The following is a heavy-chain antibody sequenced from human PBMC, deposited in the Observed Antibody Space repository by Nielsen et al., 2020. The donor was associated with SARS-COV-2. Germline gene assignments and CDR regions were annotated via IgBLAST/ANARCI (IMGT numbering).Heavy chain of an antibody. CDR3: ARDGGFCSGGSCYYYGMDV. CDR1: GFTFSSYT. V-gene: IGHV3-21*01. D-gene: IGHD2-15*01. J-gene: IGHJ6*02. CDR2: ITSTSSYI. Sequence: GGSLRLSCAASGFTFSSYTMSWVRQAPGKGLEWVSSITSTSSYIYSADSLKGRFTISRDNAKNSLYLQMNGLRAEDTAVYYCARDGGFCSGGSCYYYGMDVWGQGTTVTVS.